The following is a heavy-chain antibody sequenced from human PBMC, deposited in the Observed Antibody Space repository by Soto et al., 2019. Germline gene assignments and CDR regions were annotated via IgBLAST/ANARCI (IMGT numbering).Heavy chain of an antibody. CDR2: ITWHSDGM. CDR3: AKEDSGFSGYMDV. V-gene: IGHV3-9*01. Sequence: EVQLVESGGGLVQPGRSLRLSCIASGFNFNDHGMHWVRQAPGKGLEWVSGITWHSDGMGYADSVKGRFTISRDNAKNSLYLQMNSLRVEDTGLYYCAKEDSGFSGYMDVWGKGTRVTVSS. J-gene: IGHJ6*03. CDR1: GFNFNDHG. D-gene: IGHD3-10*01.